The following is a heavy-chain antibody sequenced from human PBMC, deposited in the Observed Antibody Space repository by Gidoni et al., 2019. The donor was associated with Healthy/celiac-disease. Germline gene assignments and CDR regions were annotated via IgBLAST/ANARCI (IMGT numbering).Heavy chain of an antibody. Sequence: QVQLVQSGAEVKKPGSSVKVSCKASGGTFSSYAISWVRQAPGQGLEWMGGIIPICGTANYAQKFQGRVTITADESTSTAYMELSSLRSEDTAVYYCARDLAYCGGDCYSRDYYYYMDVWGKGTTVTVSS. D-gene: IGHD2-21*02. J-gene: IGHJ6*03. V-gene: IGHV1-69*01. CDR1: GGTFSSYA. CDR2: IIPICGTA. CDR3: ARDLAYCGGDCYSRDYYYYMDV.